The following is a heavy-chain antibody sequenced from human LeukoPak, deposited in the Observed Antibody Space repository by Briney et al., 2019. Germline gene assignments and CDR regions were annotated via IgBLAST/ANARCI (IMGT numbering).Heavy chain of an antibody. CDR1: GFTFSSYA. J-gene: IGHJ1*01. CDR3: AKVLGGQCSSTSCSLQH. CDR2: ISYDGSNK. V-gene: IGHV3-30-3*01. Sequence: PGGSLRLSCAASGFTFSSYAMHWVRQAPGKGLEWVAVISYDGSNKYYADSVKGRFTISRDNSKNTLYLQMNSLRTEDTAVYYCAKVLGGQCSSTSCSLQHWGQETLVTVSS. D-gene: IGHD2-2*01.